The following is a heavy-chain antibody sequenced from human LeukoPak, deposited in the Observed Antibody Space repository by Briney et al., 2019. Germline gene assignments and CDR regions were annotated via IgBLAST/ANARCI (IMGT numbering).Heavy chain of an antibody. Sequence: GGSLRLSCAASEFTFSNYWMHWVRQAPGKGLVWVSRIDRGGSYTAYADSVEGRFTISRDNTKNTLYLQMNSLRAEDTAVYYCAREDIVVVPAAGSFDYWGQGTLVTVSS. CDR3: AREDIVVVPAAGSFDY. J-gene: IGHJ4*02. V-gene: IGHV3-74*01. CDR2: IDRGGSYT. CDR1: EFTFSNYW. D-gene: IGHD2-2*01.